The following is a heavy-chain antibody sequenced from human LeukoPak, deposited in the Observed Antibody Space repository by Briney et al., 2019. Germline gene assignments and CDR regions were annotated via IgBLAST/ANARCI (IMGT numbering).Heavy chain of an antibody. Sequence: SETLSLTCTVSGGSISSGDYYWSWIRQPPGTGLEWIGYIYYSGSTYYNPSLKSRVTISVDTSKNQFSLKLSSVTAVDTAVYYCARDEFDHYFDYWGQGTLVTVSS. J-gene: IGHJ4*02. CDR2: IYYSGST. CDR1: GGSISSGDYY. CDR3: ARDEFDHYFDY. V-gene: IGHV4-30-4*01. D-gene: IGHD3-9*01.